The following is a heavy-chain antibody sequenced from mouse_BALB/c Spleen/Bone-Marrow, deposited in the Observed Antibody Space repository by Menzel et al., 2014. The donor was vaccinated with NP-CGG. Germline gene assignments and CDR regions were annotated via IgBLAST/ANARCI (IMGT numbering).Heavy chain of an antibody. CDR2: IEPSDSYT. CDR3: ARGRTTVVSDY. V-gene: IGHV1-69*02. CDR1: GYTFTNYW. D-gene: IGHD1-1*01. Sequence: QVQLQQSGAEVVKPGASVKVSCKASGYTFTNYWMQCVKQRPGQGLEWIGEIEPSDSYTNYNQDFKGMATLTVDKSSSTAYMQLSSLTSEDSAVYYCARGRTTVVSDYWGQGTSLTVSS. J-gene: IGHJ2*02.